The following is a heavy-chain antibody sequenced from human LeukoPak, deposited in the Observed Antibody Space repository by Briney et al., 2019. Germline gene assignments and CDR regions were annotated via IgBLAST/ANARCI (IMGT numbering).Heavy chain of an antibody. CDR1: GFTVSSNY. CDR3: ARGGLRYFDWLRFDY. V-gene: IGHV3-53*01. J-gene: IGHJ4*02. Sequence: GGSLRLSCAASGFTVSSNYMSWVRQAPGKGLEWVSVIYSGGSTYYADSAKGRFTISRDNSKNTLYLQMNSLRAEDTAVYYCARGGLRYFDWLRFDYWGQGTLVTVSS. CDR2: IYSGGST. D-gene: IGHD3-9*01.